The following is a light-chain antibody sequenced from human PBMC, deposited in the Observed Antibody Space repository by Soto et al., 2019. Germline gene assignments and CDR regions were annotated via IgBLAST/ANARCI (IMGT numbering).Light chain of an antibody. CDR1: TGADTSVHY. V-gene: IGLV7-43*01. Sequence: HTVVTQEPLLTVSSGGTVILTCASSTGADTSVHYPNWFQQKPGQTPSAMIYSTDNKHSWTPARLSGSLLGDKAALTLSGTHPEDQAEYSCLLLYGGGLVFRGRTKLAVL. CDR2: STD. CDR3: LLLYGGGLV. J-gene: IGLJ2*01.